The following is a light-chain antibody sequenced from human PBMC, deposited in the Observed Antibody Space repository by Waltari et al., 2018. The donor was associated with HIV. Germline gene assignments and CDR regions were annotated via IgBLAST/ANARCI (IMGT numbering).Light chain of an antibody. Sequence: QTVVTQEPSLTVSPGGTVTLTCASSTGAVTTGSYPNWFQQKPGQPPWSLIYSTGNNSWTPPRVSGSLLGGKAALTLSGVQPEDEAEYYGLLYYGGAQRYVFGTGTKVTVL. J-gene: IGLJ1*01. CDR3: LLYYGGAQRYV. CDR2: STG. V-gene: IGLV7-43*01. CDR1: TGAVTTGSY.